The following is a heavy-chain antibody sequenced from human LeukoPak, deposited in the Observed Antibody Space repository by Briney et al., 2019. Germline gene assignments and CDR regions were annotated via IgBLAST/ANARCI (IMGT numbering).Heavy chain of an antibody. V-gene: IGHV4-34*01. J-gene: IGHJ1*01. Sequence: PSETLSLTCAVYGGSFSGYFWSWIRQPPGKGLERIGEINHSGSTNYNPSLKSRVTISVDTSKNQFSLKLSSVTAADTAVYCCARSSHRYGSGSYYNGLRGYFQHWGQGTLVTVSS. D-gene: IGHD3-10*01. CDR3: ARSSHRYGSGSYYNGLRGYFQH. CDR1: GGSFSGYF. CDR2: INHSGST.